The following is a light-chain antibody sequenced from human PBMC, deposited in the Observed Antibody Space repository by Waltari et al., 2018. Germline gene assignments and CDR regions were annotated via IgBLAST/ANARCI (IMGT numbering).Light chain of an antibody. CDR2: DAS. CDR3: QQYGSSPWT. V-gene: IGKV3-20*01. CDR1: QSVSSSY. Sequence: EIVLTQSPGTLSLSPGEGATLSCRASQSVSSSYLTWYQQKPGQAPRLFIYDASSRATGIPDRFSGSGSGTDFTLTISRLEPEDFAVYYCQQYGSSPWTFGQGTKVEIK. J-gene: IGKJ1*01.